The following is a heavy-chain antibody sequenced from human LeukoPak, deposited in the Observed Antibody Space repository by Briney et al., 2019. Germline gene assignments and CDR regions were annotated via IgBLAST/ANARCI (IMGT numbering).Heavy chain of an antibody. D-gene: IGHD3-22*01. Sequence: GGSLRLSCAASGFTFSSYGMHWVRQAPGKGLEWVAFIRYDGSNKYYADSVKGRFTISRDNSKNTLYLQMNSLRAEDTAVYYCAKDMVPGGSGYLTYYFDYWGQGTLVTVSS. CDR1: GFTFSSYG. J-gene: IGHJ4*02. V-gene: IGHV3-30*02. CDR3: AKDMVPGGSGYLTYYFDY. CDR2: IRYDGSNK.